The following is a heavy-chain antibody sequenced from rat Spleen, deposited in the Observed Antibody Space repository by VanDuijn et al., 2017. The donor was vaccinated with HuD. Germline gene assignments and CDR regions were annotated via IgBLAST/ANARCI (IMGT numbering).Heavy chain of an antibody. CDR1: GFTFSDYN. CDR3: TTDRDYYSSYIPRFAY. Sequence: EVQLVESGGGLVQPGRSLKLSCAASGFTFSDYNMAWVRQAPKKGLEWVATISYDGGGTYYRDSVKGRFTISRDNARSTQYLQMDSLRPEDTATYYCTTDRDYYSSYIPRFAYWGQGTLVTVSS. CDR2: ISYDGGGT. V-gene: IGHV5-20*01. J-gene: IGHJ3*01. D-gene: IGHD1-2*01.